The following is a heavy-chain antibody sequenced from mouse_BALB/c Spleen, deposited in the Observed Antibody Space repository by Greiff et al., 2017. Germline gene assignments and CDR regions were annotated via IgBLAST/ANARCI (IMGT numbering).Heavy chain of an antibody. CDR2: IYPGDGDT. CDR3: ARSKYGNYEGAMDY. V-gene: IGHV1-80*01. CDR1: GYAFSSYW. J-gene: IGHJ4*01. D-gene: IGHD2-10*02. Sequence: QVQLKQSGAELVRPGSSVKISCKASGYAFSSYWMNWVKQRPGQGLEWIGQIYPGDGDTNYNGKFKGKATLTADKSSSTAYMQLSSLTSEDSAVYFCARSKYGNYEGAMDYWGQGTSVTVSS.